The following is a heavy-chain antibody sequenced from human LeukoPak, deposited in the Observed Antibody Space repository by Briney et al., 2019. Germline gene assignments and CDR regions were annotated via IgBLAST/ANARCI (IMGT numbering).Heavy chain of an antibody. Sequence: GGSLRLSCAASGFTFRDYYMSWIRQAPGKGLEWISYISSSAGTIHYVDSVKGRFTISRDNAKNSLYLQMDSLRAEDTAVYYCAKDQRGYGRIIDYWGQGTLVTISS. D-gene: IGHD3-10*01. CDR2: ISSSAGTI. CDR1: GFTFRDYY. J-gene: IGHJ4*02. CDR3: AKDQRGYGRIIDY. V-gene: IGHV3-11*01.